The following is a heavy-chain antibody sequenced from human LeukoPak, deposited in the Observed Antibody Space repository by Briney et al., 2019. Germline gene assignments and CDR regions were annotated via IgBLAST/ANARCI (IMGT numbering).Heavy chain of an antibody. J-gene: IGHJ2*01. V-gene: IGHV4-39*07. D-gene: IGHD6-19*01. CDR2: IYYSGST. CDR3: ARGESRAWLPSYWYFDL. CDR1: GGSISSSSYY. Sequence: SETLSLTCTVSGGSISSSSYYWGWIRQPPGKGLEWIGSIYYSGSTYYNPSLKSRVTISVDTSKNQFSLKLSSVTAADTAVYYCARGESRAWLPSYWYFDLWGRGTLVTVSS.